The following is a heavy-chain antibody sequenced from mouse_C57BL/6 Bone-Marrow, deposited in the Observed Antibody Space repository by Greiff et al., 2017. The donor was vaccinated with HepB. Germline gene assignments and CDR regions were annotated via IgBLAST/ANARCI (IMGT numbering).Heavy chain of an antibody. CDR1: GYTFTSYG. Sequence: QVQLQQSGAELARPGASVKLSCKASGYTFTSYGISWVRQGTGQGLEWIGEINPRSGNTYYNEKFKGKATLTADKSSSTAYMELRSLTSEDSAVYFCARYGNYLYYFDYWGQGTTLTVSS. J-gene: IGHJ2*01. CDR3: ARYGNYLYYFDY. V-gene: IGHV1-81*01. CDR2: INPRSGNT. D-gene: IGHD2-1*01.